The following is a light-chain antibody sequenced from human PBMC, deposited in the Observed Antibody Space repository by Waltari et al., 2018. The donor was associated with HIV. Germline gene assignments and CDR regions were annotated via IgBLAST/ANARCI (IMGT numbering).Light chain of an antibody. CDR3: QQRRNWPPGAT. Sequence: EIVMTQSPATLSVSPGERATLSCRASQSVGSDLAWYQQKPGQAPKLLIYGASNRATGIPARFSGSGSGTDFTLTISSLEPEDFAVYYCQQRRNWPPGATFGGGTKVEIK. V-gene: IGKV3-11*01. J-gene: IGKJ4*01. CDR1: QSVGSD. CDR2: GAS.